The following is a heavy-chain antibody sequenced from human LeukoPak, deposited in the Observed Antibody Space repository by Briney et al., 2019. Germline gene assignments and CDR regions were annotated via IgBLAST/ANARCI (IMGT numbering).Heavy chain of an antibody. J-gene: IGHJ4*02. V-gene: IGHV3-23*01. D-gene: IGHD2-2*02. CDR3: AKDNRRDIVVVPAAIGY. Sequence: SGGSLRLSCAASGFTFNSYAMSWVRQAPGKGLEWVSAISGSGGSTYYADSVKGRFTISRDNSKNTLYLQINSLRAEDTAVYYCAKDNRRDIVVVPAAIGYWGQGTLVTVSS. CDR1: GFTFNSYA. CDR2: ISGSGGST.